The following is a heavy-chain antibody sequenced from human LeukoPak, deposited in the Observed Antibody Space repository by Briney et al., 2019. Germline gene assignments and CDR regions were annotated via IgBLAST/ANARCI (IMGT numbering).Heavy chain of an antibody. CDR1: GFTFSSYW. Sequence: GGSLRLSCAASGFTFSSYWMHWVRQAPWKGLVWVSRINTDGSSTSYADSVKGRFTISRDNAKKSLYLQMNSLRAEDTALYYCAKDERSSSSIDYWGQGTLVTV. CDR3: AKDERSSSSIDY. J-gene: IGHJ4*02. CDR2: INTDGSST. V-gene: IGHV3-74*01. D-gene: IGHD6-13*01.